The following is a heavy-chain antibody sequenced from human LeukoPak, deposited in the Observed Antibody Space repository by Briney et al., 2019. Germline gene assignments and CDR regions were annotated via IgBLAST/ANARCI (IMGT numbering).Heavy chain of an antibody. CDR1: GFTFNFYA. Sequence: GGSLRLSCAASGFTFNFYAMSWVRQAPGKGLEWVSTISASGGSTYYADSVKGRFTIARDNSKNTLYMQMNSLRAEDTAVYYCAKGAYYADWGQGTLVTVSS. J-gene: IGHJ4*02. D-gene: IGHD3-3*01. CDR2: ISASGGST. V-gene: IGHV3-23*01. CDR3: AKGAYYAD.